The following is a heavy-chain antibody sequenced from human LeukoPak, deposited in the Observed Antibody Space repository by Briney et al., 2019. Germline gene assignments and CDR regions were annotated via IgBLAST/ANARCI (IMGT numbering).Heavy chain of an antibody. D-gene: IGHD6-13*01. CDR1: GGSISSYY. V-gene: IGHV4-59*12. CDR3: ARLSSSWYQDWYFDL. J-gene: IGHJ2*01. CDR2: IYYSGST. Sequence: SETLSLTCTVSGGSISSYYWSWIRQPPGKGLEWIGYIYYSGSTYYNPSLRSRVTISVDTSKNQFSLKLSSVTAADTAVYYCARLSSSWYQDWYFDLWGRGTLVTVSS.